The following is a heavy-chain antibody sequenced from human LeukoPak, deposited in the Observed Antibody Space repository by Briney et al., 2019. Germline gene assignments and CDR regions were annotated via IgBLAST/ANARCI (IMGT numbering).Heavy chain of an antibody. CDR3: AKGYSSSWPKEYFQH. J-gene: IGHJ1*01. V-gene: IGHV3-30-3*02. Sequence: GGSLRLSCVASGFTFSSYAMRWVRQAPGKGLEWVAVISYDGSNKYYADSVKGRFTISRDNSKNTLYLQMNSLRAEDTAVYYCAKGYSSSWPKEYFQHWGQGTLVIASS. D-gene: IGHD6-13*01. CDR1: GFTFSSYA. CDR2: ISYDGSNK.